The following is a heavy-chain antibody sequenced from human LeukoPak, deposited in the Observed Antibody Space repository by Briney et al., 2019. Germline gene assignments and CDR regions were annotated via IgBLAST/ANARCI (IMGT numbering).Heavy chain of an antibody. CDR2: ISAYNGNT. D-gene: IGHD2-8*01. J-gene: IGHJ4*02. V-gene: IGHV1-18*01. CDR1: GYTFTSYD. Sequence: ASVKVSCKASGYTFTSYDINWVRQATGQGLEWMGWISAYNGNTNYAQKLRGRVTMTTDTSTSTAYMELRSLRSDDTAVYYCARDGVDIVLMVYGLFDYWGQGTLVTVSS. CDR3: ARDGVDIVLMVYGLFDY.